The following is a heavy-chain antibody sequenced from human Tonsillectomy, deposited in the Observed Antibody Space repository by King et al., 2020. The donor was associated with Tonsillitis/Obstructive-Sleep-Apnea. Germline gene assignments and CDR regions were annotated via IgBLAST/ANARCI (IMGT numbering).Heavy chain of an antibody. D-gene: IGHD3-10*01. CDR1: GGSISSYY. Sequence: QLQESGPGLVKPSETLSLTCTVSGGSISSYYWSWIRQPPGKGLEWIGYVYFSGSTNHNPSLKRRVTISVDTSKNQFSLKLSSVTAADTAVYYCARDMVLEAGGDAFDFWGQGTMVTVSS. V-gene: IGHV4-59*01. J-gene: IGHJ3*01. CDR3: ARDMVLEAGGDAFDF. CDR2: VYFSGST.